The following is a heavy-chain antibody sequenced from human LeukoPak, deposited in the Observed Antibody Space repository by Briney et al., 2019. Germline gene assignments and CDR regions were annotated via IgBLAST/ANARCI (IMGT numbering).Heavy chain of an antibody. CDR2: IIPIFGTA. CDR1: GGTFSSYA. V-gene: IGHV1-69*05. D-gene: IGHD5-24*01. CDR3: ASGGDGYNLGWFDY. J-gene: IGHJ4*02. Sequence: SVKVSCKXSGGTFSSYAISWVRQAPGQGLEWMGRIIPIFGTANYAQKFQGRVTITTDESTSTAYMELSSLRSEDTAVYYCASGGDGYNLGWFDYWGQGTLVTVSS.